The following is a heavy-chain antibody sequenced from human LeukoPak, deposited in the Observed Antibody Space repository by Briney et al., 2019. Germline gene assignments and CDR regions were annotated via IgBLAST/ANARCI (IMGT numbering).Heavy chain of an antibody. J-gene: IGHJ1*01. Sequence: GGSLRLSCAASGFTVSSNYMSWVRQAPGKGLEWVSVIYSGGSTYYADSVKGRFTISRDNSKNTLYLQMNSLRAEDTAVYYCAKGKYSSGPEYFQHWGQGTLVTVSS. D-gene: IGHD6-19*01. CDR2: IYSGGST. V-gene: IGHV3-66*01. CDR1: GFTVSSNY. CDR3: AKGKYSSGPEYFQH.